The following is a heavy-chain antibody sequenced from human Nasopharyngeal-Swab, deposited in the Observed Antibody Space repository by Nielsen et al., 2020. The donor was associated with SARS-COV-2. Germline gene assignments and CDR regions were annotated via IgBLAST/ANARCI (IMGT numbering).Heavy chain of an antibody. Sequence: GESLKISCAASGFTFSSYGMHWVRQAPGKGLEWVAVIWYDGSNKYYADSVKGRFTISRDNSKNTLYLQMNSLRAEDTAVYYCASLSSSSWFFDYWGQGTLVTVSS. CDR1: GFTFSSYG. J-gene: IGHJ4*02. CDR3: ASLSSSSWFFDY. CDR2: IWYDGSNK. V-gene: IGHV3-33*01. D-gene: IGHD6-13*01.